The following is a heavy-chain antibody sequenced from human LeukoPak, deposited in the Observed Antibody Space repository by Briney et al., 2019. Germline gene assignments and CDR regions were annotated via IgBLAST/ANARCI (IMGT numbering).Heavy chain of an antibody. J-gene: IGHJ4*02. CDR2: IIPILGIA. CDR1: GGTFSSYA. CDR3: AREDYVWGSYRTFDY. D-gene: IGHD3-16*02. V-gene: IGHV1-69*04. Sequence: PVKVSCKASGGTFSSYAISWVRQAPGQGLEWMGRIIPILGIANYAQKFQGRVTITADKSTSTAYMELSSLRSEDTAVYYCAREDYVWGSYRTFDYWGQGTLVTVSS.